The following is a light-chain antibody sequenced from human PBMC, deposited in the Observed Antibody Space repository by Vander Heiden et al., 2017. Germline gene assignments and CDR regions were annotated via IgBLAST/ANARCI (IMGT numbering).Light chain of an antibody. CDR2: DAS. V-gene: IGKV3-11*01. CDR3: QQRSNWPPKDT. J-gene: IGKJ2*01. Sequence: EIVLTQSPATLSLSPGERATLSCRASQSVSSYLAWYQQKPGQAPRLLIYDASSGSGTDFTLTISSLEPEDFAVYYCQQRSNWPPKDTFGQGTKLEIK. CDR1: QSVSSY.